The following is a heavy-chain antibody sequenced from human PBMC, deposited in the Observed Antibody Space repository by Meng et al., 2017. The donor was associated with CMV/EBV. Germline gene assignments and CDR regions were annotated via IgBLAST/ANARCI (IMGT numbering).Heavy chain of an antibody. Sequence: GESLKISCSVSADTSTFYSLSWVRQAPGKGLEWVAYISATGKNIYYADSVRGRFTISRDNAKNSLYLQMNSLRAEDTAVYYCARDKGEITIFGVVIIFRQGGAFDIWGQGTMVTVSS. CDR3: ARDKGEITIFGVVIIFRQGGAFDI. CDR2: ISATGKNI. CDR1: ADTSTFYS. V-gene: IGHV3-21*01. J-gene: IGHJ3*02. D-gene: IGHD3-3*01.